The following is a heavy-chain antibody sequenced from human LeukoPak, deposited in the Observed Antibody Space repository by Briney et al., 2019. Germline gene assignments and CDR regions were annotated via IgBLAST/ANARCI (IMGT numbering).Heavy chain of an antibody. CDR3: AGLVGRYSSGLYYYYFDY. CDR2: MYLSGTT. Sequence: SETLSLTCTVFGDSINSLDLWSWVRQPPGKGLEWIGEMYLSGTTHSNPSVKSRVTISIDKSKNQFFLNLSSVTAADTAVYYCAGLVGRYSSGLYYYYFDYWGQGALVTVSS. J-gene: IGHJ4*02. D-gene: IGHD3-22*01. CDR1: GDSINSLDL. V-gene: IGHV4-4*02.